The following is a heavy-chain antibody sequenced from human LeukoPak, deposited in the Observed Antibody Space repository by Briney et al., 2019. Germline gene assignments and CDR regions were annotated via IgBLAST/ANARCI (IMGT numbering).Heavy chain of an antibody. D-gene: IGHD5-18*01. Sequence: PGGSLRLSCAASGFTFSSYGMHWVRQAPGKGLEWVAVISYDGSNKYYADSVKGRFTISRDNSKNTLYLQMNSLRAEDTAVYYCAKDFEVGDTAAMDVWGKGTTVTVSS. J-gene: IGHJ6*04. CDR1: GFTFSSYG. CDR2: ISYDGSNK. V-gene: IGHV3-30*18. CDR3: AKDFEVGDTAAMDV.